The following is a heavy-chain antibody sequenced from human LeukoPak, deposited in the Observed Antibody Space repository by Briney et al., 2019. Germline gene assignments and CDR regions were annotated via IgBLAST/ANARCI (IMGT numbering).Heavy chain of an antibody. J-gene: IGHJ4*02. V-gene: IGHV1-18*01. CDR2: ISAYNGNT. D-gene: IGHD3-16*01. Sequence: ASVKLSCKASGYTFTSCGTSWGRHAPGQGLEWMGWISAYNGNTNYAQKLQGRVTITTDTSTSTAYMELRSLRSDDTAVYYCARDFGRVQQDNFDYWGQGTLVTVSS. CDR3: ARDFGRVQQDNFDY. CDR1: GYTFTSCG.